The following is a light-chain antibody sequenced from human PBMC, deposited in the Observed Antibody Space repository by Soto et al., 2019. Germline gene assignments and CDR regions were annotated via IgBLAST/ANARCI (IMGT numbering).Light chain of an antibody. V-gene: IGKV3-15*01. J-gene: IGKJ4*01. CDR1: QSISSN. CDR2: RTS. Sequence: EILMPQSPATLSLSPGYRGTLYCRSSQSISSNLAWYQQKPGQSPRRLMFRTSSRATGFPARFSGSGSGTEFNLTISSLQSEDFGVYYCQQYNNWPRATFGGGTKV. CDR3: QQYNNWPRAT.